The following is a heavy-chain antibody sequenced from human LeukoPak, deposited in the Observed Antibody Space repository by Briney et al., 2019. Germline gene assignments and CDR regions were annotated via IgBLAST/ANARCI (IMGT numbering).Heavy chain of an antibody. D-gene: IGHD3-10*01. V-gene: IGHV4-39*01. Sequence: PSETLSLTCTVSGGSISSDSYSWGWIRQPPGRGLEWIGNTFYSGSTYYNPSLKSRVTISVDTSNNQFSLKLSSVTAADTAVYYCARRTRGGGEPYYYYYMDVWGKGTTVTVSS. CDR2: TFYSGST. J-gene: IGHJ6*03. CDR3: ARRTRGGGEPYYYYYMDV. CDR1: GGSISSDSYS.